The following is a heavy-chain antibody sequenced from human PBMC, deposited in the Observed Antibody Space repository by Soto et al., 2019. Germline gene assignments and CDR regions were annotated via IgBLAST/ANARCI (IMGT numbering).Heavy chain of an antibody. Sequence: EVQLVESGGGLVQPGRSLRLSCAASGFTFNEYAMHWVRQVPGKGLEWVSGISSNSGSVGYAGSVKGRFTISRDNAKNSLYLQMSSLKAEDTALYYCAKDALTAVGFHFDYWGQGTPVTVSS. D-gene: IGHD4-17*01. V-gene: IGHV3-9*01. J-gene: IGHJ4*02. CDR1: GFTFNEYA. CDR2: ISSNSGSV. CDR3: AKDALTAVGFHFDY.